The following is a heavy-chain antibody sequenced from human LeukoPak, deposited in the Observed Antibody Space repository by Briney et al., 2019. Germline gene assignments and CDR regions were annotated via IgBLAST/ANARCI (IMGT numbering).Heavy chain of an antibody. CDR3: ATSDTVSTYNWFDP. V-gene: IGHV4-39*01. CDR2: IRYSGST. D-gene: IGHD5/OR15-5a*01. Sequence: GWVRQAPGKGLEWIGSIRYSGSTYYNPSLKSRVTISVDTSKNQFSLNLSSLTAADTAVYYCATSDTVSTYNWFDPWGQGTLVTVS. J-gene: IGHJ5*02.